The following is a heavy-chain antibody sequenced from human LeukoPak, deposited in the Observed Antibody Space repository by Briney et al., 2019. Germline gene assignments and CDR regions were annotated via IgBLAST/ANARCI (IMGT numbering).Heavy chain of an antibody. V-gene: IGHV4-38-2*02. CDR1: GYSISSGYY. J-gene: IGHJ4*02. CDR3: AATLYDFWSGYYSHFDY. Sequence: PSETLSLTCTVSGYSISSGYYWGWIRQPPGKGLEWIGSIYHSGSTYCNPSLKSRVTISVDTSKNQFSLKLSSVTAADTAVYYCAATLYDFWSGYYSHFDYWGQGTLVTVSS. CDR2: IYHSGST. D-gene: IGHD3-3*01.